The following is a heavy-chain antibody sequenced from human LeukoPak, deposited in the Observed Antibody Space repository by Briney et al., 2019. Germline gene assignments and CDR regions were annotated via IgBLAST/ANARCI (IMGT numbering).Heavy chain of an antibody. CDR1: GFTFTSSA. J-gene: IGHJ6*02. D-gene: IGHD4-17*01. CDR2: IVVGSGNT. V-gene: IGHV1-58*02. CDR3: AAWLSTVTTDYYYYGMDV. Sequence: SVKVSCKASGFTFTSSAMQWVRQARGQRLEWIGWIVVGSGNTNYAQKFQERVTITRDMSTSTAYMELSSLRSEDTAVYYCAAWLSTVTTDYYYYGMDVWGQGTTVTVSS.